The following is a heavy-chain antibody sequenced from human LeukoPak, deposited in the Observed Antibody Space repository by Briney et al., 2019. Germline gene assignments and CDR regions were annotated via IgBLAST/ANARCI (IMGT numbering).Heavy chain of an antibody. CDR3: ARVGYDSSGYLPYYFDY. D-gene: IGHD3-22*01. J-gene: IGHJ4*02. Sequence: QSSETLSLTCRVYGASFSGYYWGNIRQSPGKGLEWIGEINHSGSTYYNPSLKSRVTISVDTSKNQFSLKLSSVTAADTAVYYCARVGYDSSGYLPYYFDYWGQGTLVTVSS. CDR2: INHSGST. CDR1: GASFSGYY. V-gene: IGHV4-34*01.